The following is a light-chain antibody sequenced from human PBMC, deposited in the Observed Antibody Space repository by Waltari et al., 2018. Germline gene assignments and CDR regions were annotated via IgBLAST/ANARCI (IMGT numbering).Light chain of an antibody. CDR1: QSVSRN. Sequence: EIVMAQSPGTLSVSPGERVTLSCRASQSVSRNLAWYQQRPGQAPRLLVYGASTRATGVPDSFSGSGSGTDFALTISSLQSEDCAIYFCQQYNSWPYTVGQGTKLEMK. CDR3: QQYNSWPYT. V-gene: IGKV3-15*01. J-gene: IGKJ2*01. CDR2: GAS.